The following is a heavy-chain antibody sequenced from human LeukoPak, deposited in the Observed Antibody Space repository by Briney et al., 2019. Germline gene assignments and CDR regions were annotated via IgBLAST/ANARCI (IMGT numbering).Heavy chain of an antibody. CDR2: ISGSGGST. D-gene: IGHD7-27*01. J-gene: IGHJ4*02. Sequence: GGSLRFSCAASGFTFSSYAMSWVRQASGKGLEWVSAISGSGGSTYYADSVKGRFTISRDNSKNTLYLQMNSLRAEDTAVYYCAKAHLGIDFDYWGQGTLVTVSS. CDR3: AKAHLGIDFDY. V-gene: IGHV3-23*01. CDR1: GFTFSSYA.